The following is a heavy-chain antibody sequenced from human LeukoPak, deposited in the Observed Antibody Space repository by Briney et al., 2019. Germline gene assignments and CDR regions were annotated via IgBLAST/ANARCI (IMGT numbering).Heavy chain of an antibody. J-gene: IGHJ6*03. CDR2: ISSSSSTI. CDR1: GFTFSSYS. Sequence: PGGSLRLSCAASGFTFSSYSMNWVRQAPGKGLEWVSYISSSSSTIYYADSVKGRFTISRDNAKNSLYLQMNSLRAEDTAVYYRARAGDCSGGSCDYYYYMDVWGKGTTVTVSS. V-gene: IGHV3-48*04. D-gene: IGHD2-15*01. CDR3: ARAGDCSGGSCDYYYYMDV.